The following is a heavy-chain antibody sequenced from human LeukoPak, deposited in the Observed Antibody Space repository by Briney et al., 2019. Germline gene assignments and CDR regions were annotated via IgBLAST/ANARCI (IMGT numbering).Heavy chain of an antibody. V-gene: IGHV4-34*01. J-gene: IGHJ5*02. CDR1: GGSFSGYY. D-gene: IGHD5-18*01. Sequence: PSETLSLTCAVYGGSFSGYYWSWIRQPPGKGLEWIGEINHSGSTNYNPSLKSRVTISVDTSKNQFSLKLSSVTAADTAVYYCARHSWIQNWFDPWGQGTLVTVSS. CDR3: ARHSWIQNWFDP. CDR2: INHSGST.